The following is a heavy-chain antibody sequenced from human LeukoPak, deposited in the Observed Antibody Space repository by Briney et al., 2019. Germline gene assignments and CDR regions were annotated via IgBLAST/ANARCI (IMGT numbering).Heavy chain of an antibody. CDR2: INHSGST. Sequence: SETLSLTCAVYGGSFSGYYWSWIRQPPGKGLEWIGEINHSGSTNYNPSLKSRVTVSVDTSKNQFSLKLSSVTAADTAVYYCARHKRKGMDVWGKGTTVTVSS. CDR1: GGSFSGYY. D-gene: IGHD1-14*01. J-gene: IGHJ6*04. CDR3: ARHKRKGMDV. V-gene: IGHV4-34*01.